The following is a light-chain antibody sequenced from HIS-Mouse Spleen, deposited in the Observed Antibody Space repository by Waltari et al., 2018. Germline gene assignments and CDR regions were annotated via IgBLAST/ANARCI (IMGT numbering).Light chain of an antibody. CDR3: YSTDSSGNHRV. CDR2: EDS. J-gene: IGLJ2*01. V-gene: IGLV3-10*01. Sequence: SYELTQPPSVSVPPGQTARITCSGDALPKKYAYWYQQKSGQAPGLVIYEDSKRPSGIPERFSGSSSGTMATLTISGAQVEDEADYYCYSTDSSGNHRVFGGGTKLTVL. CDR1: ALPKKY.